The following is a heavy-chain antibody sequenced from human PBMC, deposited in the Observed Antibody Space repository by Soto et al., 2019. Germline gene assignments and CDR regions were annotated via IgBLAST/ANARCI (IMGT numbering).Heavy chain of an antibody. V-gene: IGHV3-30*18. CDR2: ISYDGSNK. D-gene: IGHD4-17*01. CDR1: GFTFGSYG. CDR3: AKPPKYGDYVIDY. J-gene: IGHJ4*02. Sequence: GGSLRLSCAASGFTFGSYGMHWVRQAPGKGLEWVAVISYDGSNKYYADSVKGRFTISRDNSKNTLYLQMNSLRAEDTAVYYCAKPPKYGDYVIDYWGQGTLVTVSS.